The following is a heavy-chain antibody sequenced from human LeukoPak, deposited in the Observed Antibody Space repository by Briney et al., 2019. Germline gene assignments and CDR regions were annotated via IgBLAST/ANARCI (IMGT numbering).Heavy chain of an antibody. CDR1: GGSISSYY. V-gene: IGHV4-59*08. J-gene: IGHJ5*02. CDR3: ARQPPIAVAPFDP. Sequence: SETLSLTCTVSGGSISSYYWGWIRQPPGKGLEWIGSIYYSGSTNYNPSLKSRVTISVDTSKNQFSLKLSSVTAADTAVYYCARQPPIAVAPFDPWGQGTLVTVSS. D-gene: IGHD6-19*01. CDR2: IYYSGST.